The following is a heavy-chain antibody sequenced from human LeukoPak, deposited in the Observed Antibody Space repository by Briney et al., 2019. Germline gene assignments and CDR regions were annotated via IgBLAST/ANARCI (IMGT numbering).Heavy chain of an antibody. J-gene: IGHJ6*02. CDR2: IYYSGST. V-gene: IGHV4-31*03. CDR1: GGSISSGGYY. Sequence: SETLSLTCTVSGGSISSGGYYWSWIRQHPGKGLEWIGYIYYSGSTYYNPSLKSRVTISVDTSKNQFSLELSSVTAADTAVYYCARGSPIAAAGYGMDVWGQGTTVTVSS. CDR3: ARGSPIAAAGYGMDV. D-gene: IGHD6-13*01.